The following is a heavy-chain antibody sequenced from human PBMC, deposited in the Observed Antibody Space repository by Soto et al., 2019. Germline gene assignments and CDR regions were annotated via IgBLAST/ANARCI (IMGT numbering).Heavy chain of an antibody. J-gene: IGHJ4*02. Sequence: QVQLQESGPGLVKPSGTLSLTCAVSGGSISSSNWWSWVRQPPGKGLEWIGEIYHSGSTNYNPSLKSRVTISVDKAKYQFSLKLSSVTAADAAVYYCARMRPGFWSGYGYWGQGTLVTVSS. CDR3: ARMRPGFWSGYGY. CDR2: IYHSGST. V-gene: IGHV4-4*02. D-gene: IGHD3-3*01. CDR1: GGSISSSNW.